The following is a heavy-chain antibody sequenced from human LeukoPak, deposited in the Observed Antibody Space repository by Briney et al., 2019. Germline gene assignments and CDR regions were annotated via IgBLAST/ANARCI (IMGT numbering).Heavy chain of an antibody. CDR1: GYTFTGYY. CDR2: INPNSGGT. J-gene: IGHJ3*02. CDR3: ARGAYSGSYYYAFDI. V-gene: IGHV1-2*02. D-gene: IGHD1-26*01. Sequence: ASVKVSCKASGYTFTGYYMHWLRQAPGQGLEWMGWINPNSGGTNYAQKFQGRVTMTRDTSISTAYMELSRLRSDDTAVYYCARGAYSGSYYYAFDIWGQGTMVTVSS.